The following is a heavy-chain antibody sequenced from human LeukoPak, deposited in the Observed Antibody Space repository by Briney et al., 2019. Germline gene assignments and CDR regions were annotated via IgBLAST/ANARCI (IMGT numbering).Heavy chain of an antibody. Sequence: SETLSLTCAVSGGSISSGGYPWSWIRQPPGKGLEWIGYIYHSGSTYYNPSLKSRVTISVDRSKNQFSLKLSSVTAADTAVYYCARGDTAMVDYWGQGTLVTVSS. V-gene: IGHV4-30-2*01. CDR2: IYHSGST. J-gene: IGHJ4*02. D-gene: IGHD5-18*01. CDR3: ARGDTAMVDY. CDR1: GGSISSGGYP.